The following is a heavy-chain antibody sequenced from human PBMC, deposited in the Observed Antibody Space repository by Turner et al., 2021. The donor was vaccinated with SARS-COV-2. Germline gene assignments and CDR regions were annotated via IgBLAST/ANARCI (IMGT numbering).Heavy chain of an antibody. V-gene: IGHV4-59*08. CDR2: IYYNGST. CDR3: ARRGAYTSRYPL. J-gene: IGHJ4*02. Sequence: QVQLQESGPGLVKPSETLSLTCTVSGGSISTYYWSWIRQPPGKGLECIGYIYYNGSTNYNPSLKSRVTISVDTSKNQFSLKLSSVTAADTAVYYCARRGAYTSRYPLWGQGTLVTVSS. CDR1: GGSISTYY. D-gene: IGHD3-22*01.